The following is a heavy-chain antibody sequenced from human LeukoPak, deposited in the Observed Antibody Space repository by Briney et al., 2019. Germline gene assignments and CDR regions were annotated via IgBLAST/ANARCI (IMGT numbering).Heavy chain of an antibody. CDR2: TRYDGSNK. V-gene: IGHV3-30*02. J-gene: IGHJ4*02. Sequence: GGSLRLSCAASGFTFSSYGMHWVRQAPGKGLEWVAFTRYDGSNKCYADSVKGRFTISRDNSKNTLYLQMNSLRAEDSAVYYCAKGSQYPYYFDYWGQGTLVTVSS. CDR1: GFTFSSYG. CDR3: AKGSQYPYYFDY. D-gene: IGHD2-15*01.